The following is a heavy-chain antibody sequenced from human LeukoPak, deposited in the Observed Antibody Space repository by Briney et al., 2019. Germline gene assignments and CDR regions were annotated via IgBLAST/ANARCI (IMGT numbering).Heavy chain of an antibody. D-gene: IGHD3-10*01. CDR2: ISASGGKT. J-gene: IGHJ4*02. V-gene: IGHV3-23*01. CDR3: AKWTRTTLFRGDRARFDS. CDR1: GFIFNDYA. Sequence: GGSLRLSCAASGFIFNDYAMSWVRQVPGKGLECVSVISASGGKTYYADSVKGRFTISRDTSKTTISLRMNSLRVEDSAVYYCAKWTRTTLFRGDRARFDSWGQGTLVTVSS.